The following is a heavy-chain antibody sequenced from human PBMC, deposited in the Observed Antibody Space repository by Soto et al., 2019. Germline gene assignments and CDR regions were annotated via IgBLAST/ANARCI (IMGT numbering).Heavy chain of an antibody. CDR2: ISGSGGST. V-gene: IGHV3-23*01. D-gene: IGHD3-3*01. CDR1: GFTFSEYA. J-gene: IGHJ4*02. CDR3: AKDQYYDFWTWLDY. Sequence: GGSLRLSCTASGFTFSEYAMSWVRQAPGKGLEWVSAISGSGGSTYYADSVKGRFTISRDNSKNTLYLQMNSLRAEDTAVYYCAKDQYYDFWTWLDYWGQGTLVTVSS.